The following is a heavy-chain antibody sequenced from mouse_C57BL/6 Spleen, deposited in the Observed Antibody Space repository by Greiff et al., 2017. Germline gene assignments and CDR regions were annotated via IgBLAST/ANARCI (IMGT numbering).Heavy chain of an antibody. V-gene: IGHV1-64*01. CDR3: ARWGYYDYDLYYYAMDY. J-gene: IGHJ4*01. D-gene: IGHD2-4*01. CDR2: IHPNSGST. CDR1: GYTFTSYW. Sequence: QVQLKQPGAELVKPGASVKLSCKASGYTFTSYWMHWVKQRPGQGLEWIGMIHPNSGSTNYNEKFKSKATLTVDKSSSTAYMQLSSLTSEDSAVYYCARWGYYDYDLYYYAMDYWGQGTSVTVSS.